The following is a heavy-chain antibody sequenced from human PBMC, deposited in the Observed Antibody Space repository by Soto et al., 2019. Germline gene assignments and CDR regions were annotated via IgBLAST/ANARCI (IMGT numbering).Heavy chain of an antibody. CDR3: AHRVLRTVFGLVTTTAIYFDF. Sequence: QITLNESGPTQVNPRQTLTLTCTFSGFSLTTSGVGVGWIRQSPGKAPEWLALIYWDDDKRYRPSLKSRLTINKDPSKNQVVLTMADLDPADTATYYCAHRVLRTVFGLVTTTAIYFDFWGQGTPVAVSS. D-gene: IGHD3-3*01. CDR1: GFSLTTSGVG. CDR2: IYWDDDK. J-gene: IGHJ4*02. V-gene: IGHV2-5*02.